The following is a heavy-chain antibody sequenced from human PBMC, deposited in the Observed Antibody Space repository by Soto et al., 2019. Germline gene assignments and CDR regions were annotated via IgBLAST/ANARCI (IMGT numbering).Heavy chain of an antibody. V-gene: IGHV4-61*01. CDR3: ARDHHSYYDTSGYYPDFDF. CDR1: GGSVNTAPYH. Sequence: SETLSLTCTVSGGSVNTAPYHWSWIRQPPRKGLEWIGNIYYTGSTNYNPSFESRVSISLDTSNNQFSLRLTSLTAADTAVYFCARDHHSYYDTSGYYPDFDFWGQGTLVTVSS. J-gene: IGHJ4*02. D-gene: IGHD3-22*01. CDR2: IYYTGST.